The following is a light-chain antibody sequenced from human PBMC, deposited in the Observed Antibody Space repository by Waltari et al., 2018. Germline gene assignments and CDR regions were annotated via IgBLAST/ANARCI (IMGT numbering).Light chain of an antibody. CDR1: PSVSST. CDR3: QQYNNWPRT. CDR2: GAS. Sequence: EIVMTQSPATLSVSQGERAPLSCRASPSVSSTLAWYQQKPGQAPRLLIYGASTRATGIPARFSGSGSGTEFTLTISSLQSEDFAVYYCQQYNNWPRTFGQGTKVEIK. V-gene: IGKV3-15*01. J-gene: IGKJ1*01.